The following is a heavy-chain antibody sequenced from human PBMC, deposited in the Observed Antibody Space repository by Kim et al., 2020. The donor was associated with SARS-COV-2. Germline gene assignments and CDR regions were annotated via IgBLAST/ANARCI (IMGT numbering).Heavy chain of an antibody. J-gene: IGHJ6*02. V-gene: IGHV1-69*13. CDR1: GGTFSSYA. CDR2: IIPIFGTA. Sequence: SVKVSCKASGGTFSSYAISWVRQAPGQGLEWMGGIIPIFGTANYAQKFQGRVTITADESTSTAYMELSSLRSEDTAVYYCARDWSYYDILTGSLGYYYGMDVWGQGTTVTVSS. CDR3: ARDWSYYDILTGSLGYYYGMDV. D-gene: IGHD3-9*01.